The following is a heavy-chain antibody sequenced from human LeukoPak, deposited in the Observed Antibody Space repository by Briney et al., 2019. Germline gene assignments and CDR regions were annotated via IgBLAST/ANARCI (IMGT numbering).Heavy chain of an antibody. CDR1: GGLITTSIHY. CDR3: ARQPTVKRGAVASNFDY. Sequence: SETLSLTCSVSGGLITTSIHYWAWIRQPPEKGLEWIARIYYNGITYYNASLESRVTMSVDTSTNQFSLRLRSVSAADTSVYYCARQPTVKRGAVASNFDYWGRGTLVTVSS. V-gene: IGHV4-39*01. J-gene: IGHJ4*02. CDR2: IYYNGIT. D-gene: IGHD6-19*01.